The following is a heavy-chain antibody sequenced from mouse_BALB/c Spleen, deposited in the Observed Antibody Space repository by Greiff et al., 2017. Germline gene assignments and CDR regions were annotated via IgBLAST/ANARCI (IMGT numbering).Heavy chain of an antibody. D-gene: IGHD1-1*01. Sequence: EVKLMESGGGLVKPGGSLKLSCAASGFTFSSYAMSWVRQTPAKRLEWVASISSGGSTYYPDSVKGRFTISRDNARNILYLQMSSLRSEDTAMYYCARAYYGSSYYAMDYWGQGTSVTVSS. CDR3: ARAYYGSSYYAMDY. J-gene: IGHJ4*01. CDR2: ISSGGST. V-gene: IGHV5-6-5*01. CDR1: GFTFSSYA.